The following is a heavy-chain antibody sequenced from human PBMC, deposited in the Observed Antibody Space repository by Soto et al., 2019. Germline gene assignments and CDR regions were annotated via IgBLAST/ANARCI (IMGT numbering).Heavy chain of an antibody. V-gene: IGHV3-21*01. CDR3: ARDGPYCTNGVCYPLGEYYYYGMDV. Sequence: PGGSLRLSCAASGFTFSSYSMNWVRQAPGKGLEWVSSISSSSSYIYYADSVKGRFTISRDNAKNSLYLQMNSLRAEDTAVYYCARDGPYCTNGVCYPLGEYYYYGMDVWGQGTTVTVSS. J-gene: IGHJ6*02. D-gene: IGHD2-8*01. CDR1: GFTFSSYS. CDR2: ISSSSSYI.